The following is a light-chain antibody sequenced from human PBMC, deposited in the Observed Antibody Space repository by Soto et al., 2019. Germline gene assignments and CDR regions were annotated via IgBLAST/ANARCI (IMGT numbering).Light chain of an antibody. CDR2: SNN. CDR3: ATWDDSLDDPV. V-gene: IGLV1-44*01. CDR1: SSNIGSNT. J-gene: IGLJ3*02. Sequence: QAVVTQPPSASGTPGQRVTISCSGSSSNIGSNTVNWYQQLPGTAPKLLIYSNNQRPSGAPDRFSGSKSGTSASLAISGLQSEDEADYYCATWDDSLDDPVFGGGTKLTVL.